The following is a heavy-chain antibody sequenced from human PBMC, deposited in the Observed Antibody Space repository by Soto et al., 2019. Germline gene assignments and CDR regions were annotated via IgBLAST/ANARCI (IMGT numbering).Heavy chain of an antibody. J-gene: IGHJ3*02. CDR1: GFTFSSFE. CDR3: AREGPADGLDI. Sequence: EGQLVESGGGVVQPGGSLRLSCAASGFTFSSFEMNWVRQAPGKGLECVSYISSSGSTKYYADSVKGRFTISRDNAKNSLFLQMNSLRAEDTAVYYCAREGPADGLDIWGQGTMVTVSS. CDR2: ISSSGSTK. V-gene: IGHV3-48*03.